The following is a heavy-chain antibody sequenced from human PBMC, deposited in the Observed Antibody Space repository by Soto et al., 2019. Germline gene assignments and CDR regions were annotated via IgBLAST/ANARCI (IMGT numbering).Heavy chain of an antibody. J-gene: IGHJ4*02. CDR2: ISSSGSTI. CDR3: ASRYCSGGSCYFDY. CDR1: GFTFSDYY. Sequence: GGSLRLSCAASGFTFSDYYMSWIRQAPGKGLEWVSYISSSGSTIYYADSVKGRFTISRDNAKNSLYLQMNSLRAGATAVYYWASRYCSGGSCYFDYWGQGTLVTVSS. V-gene: IGHV3-11*01. D-gene: IGHD2-15*01.